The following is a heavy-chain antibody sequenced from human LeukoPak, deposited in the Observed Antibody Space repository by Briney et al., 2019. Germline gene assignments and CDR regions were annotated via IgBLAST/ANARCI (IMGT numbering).Heavy chain of an antibody. CDR3: ARGGYSSTDY. Sequence: ASVKVSCKASGYTFTSYYMHWVRQAPGQGLEWMGIINPSGGSTTYAQKFQGRVTMTRNTSISTAYMELSSLRSEDTAVYYCARGGYSSTDYWGQGTLVTVSS. V-gene: IGHV1-46*01. CDR2: INPSGGST. D-gene: IGHD5-18*01. J-gene: IGHJ4*02. CDR1: GYTFTSYY.